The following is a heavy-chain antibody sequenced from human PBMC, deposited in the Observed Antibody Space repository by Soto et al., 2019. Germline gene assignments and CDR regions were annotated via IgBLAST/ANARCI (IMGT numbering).Heavy chain of an antibody. CDR3: ATAKEYGSGSYPKNNAFVI. CDR1: GGTFSSYA. CDR2: IIPIFGTA. V-gene: IGHV1-69*01. D-gene: IGHD3-10*01. J-gene: IGHJ3*02. Sequence: QVQLVQSGAEVKKPGSSVKVSCKASGGTFSSYAISWVRQAPGQGLEWMGGIIPIFGTANYAQKFQGRVTITADESASTAYMELSSLRSEDTAVYYCATAKEYGSGSYPKNNAFVIWGQGTMVTVSS.